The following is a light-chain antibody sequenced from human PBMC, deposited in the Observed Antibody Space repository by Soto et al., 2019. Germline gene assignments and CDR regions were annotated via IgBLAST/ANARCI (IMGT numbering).Light chain of an antibody. Sequence: QSALTQPASVSGSPGQSITISCTGTSSDVGAYNYVSWYQQHPGKAPKLIIYDVSNRPSGVSNRFSGSKSGNTASLTISGLQAEDEADYYCSSFARSTTRVVSGPGTKPTVL. V-gene: IGLV2-14*03. J-gene: IGLJ1*01. CDR3: SSFARSTTRVV. CDR1: SSDVGAYNY. CDR2: DVS.